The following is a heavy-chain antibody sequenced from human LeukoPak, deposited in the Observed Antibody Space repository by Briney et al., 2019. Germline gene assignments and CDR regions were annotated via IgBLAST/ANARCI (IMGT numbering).Heavy chain of an antibody. CDR2: INHSGST. J-gene: IGHJ6*02. V-gene: IGHV4-34*01. D-gene: IGHD2-2*01. CDR3: ARGSTTFNYYYYGMDV. CDR1: GGSFSGYY. Sequence: PSETLSLTCAVYGGSFSGYYWSWIRQPPGKGLEWIGEINHSGSTNYNPSLKSRVTISVDTSKNQFSLKLSSVTAADTAVYYCARGSTTFNYYYYGMDVWGQGTSVTVSS.